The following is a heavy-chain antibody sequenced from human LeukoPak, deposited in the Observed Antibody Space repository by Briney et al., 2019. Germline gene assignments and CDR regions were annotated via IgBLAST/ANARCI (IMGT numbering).Heavy chain of an antibody. CDR3: ASDRSIRWYYF. J-gene: IGHJ4*02. V-gene: IGHV4-39*01. CDR2: FYYSGST. D-gene: IGHD6-13*01. CDR1: GGSINSSNYH. Sequence: SETLSLTCSVSGGSINSSNYHWGWIRQPPGKGLEWIGTFYYSGSTYYNPSLKSRITISVDTSKNQFSLKLSSGTAADTAVYYCASDRSIRWYYFWGQGTLVTVSS.